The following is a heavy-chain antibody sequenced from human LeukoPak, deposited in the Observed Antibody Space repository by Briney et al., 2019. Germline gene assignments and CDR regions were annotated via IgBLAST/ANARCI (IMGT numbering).Heavy chain of an antibody. CDR2: ISGSGGST. V-gene: IGHV3-23*01. Sequence: PGGSLRLSCAASGFTFDDYGMSWVRQAPGRGLEWVSAISGSGGSTYYADSVKGRFTISRDNSKNTLYLQMNSLRAEDTAVYYCAKDGSYYDSSGLRAEYFQHWGQGTLVTVSS. D-gene: IGHD3-22*01. CDR1: GFTFDDYG. J-gene: IGHJ1*01. CDR3: AKDGSYYDSSGLRAEYFQH.